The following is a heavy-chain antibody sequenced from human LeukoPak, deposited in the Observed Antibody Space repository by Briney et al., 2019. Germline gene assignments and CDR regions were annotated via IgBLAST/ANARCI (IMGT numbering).Heavy chain of an antibody. V-gene: IGHV3-33*01. CDR3: ARDLRSHRGAGLGRYFDY. D-gene: IGHD2-15*01. J-gene: IGHJ4*02. CDR1: GFTFGSYG. Sequence: PGGSLRLSCAASGFTFGSYGMHWVRQAQGKGLEWVAVIWYDGSNKYYADSVKGRFTISRDNSKNTLYLQMNSLRAEDTAVYSCARDLRSHRGAGLGRYFDYWGQGTLVTVSS. CDR2: IWYDGSNK.